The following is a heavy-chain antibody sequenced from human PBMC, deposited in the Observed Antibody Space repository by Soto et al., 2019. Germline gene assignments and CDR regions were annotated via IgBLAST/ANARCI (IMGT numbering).Heavy chain of an antibody. Sequence: QVQLVQSGAEVKKPGASVKVSCKASGYTFTSYGISWVRQAPGQGLEWMGWISAYNGNTNYAQKLQGRVTMTTDTSTSTAYMERRSLRSDATAGYYCARDREEFGSGWYADYWGQGTLVTVSS. V-gene: IGHV1-18*01. CDR3: ARDREEFGSGWYADY. CDR1: GYTFTSYG. D-gene: IGHD6-19*01. CDR2: ISAYNGNT. J-gene: IGHJ4*02.